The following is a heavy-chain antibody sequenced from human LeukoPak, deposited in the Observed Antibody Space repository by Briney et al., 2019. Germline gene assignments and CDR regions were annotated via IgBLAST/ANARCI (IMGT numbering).Heavy chain of an antibody. Sequence: RPSQTLSLTCTVPGGSISSYYWSWIRQPPGKGLDWIGYIYYSGSTNYNPSLKSRVTISVDTSKYQSSLKLSSVTAADTAVYHCARQGVNGGWFDPRGQGTLVTVSS. D-gene: IGHD2-8*01. V-gene: IGHV4-59*08. CDR1: GGSISSYY. J-gene: IGHJ5*02. CDR2: IYYSGST. CDR3: ARQGVNGGWFDP.